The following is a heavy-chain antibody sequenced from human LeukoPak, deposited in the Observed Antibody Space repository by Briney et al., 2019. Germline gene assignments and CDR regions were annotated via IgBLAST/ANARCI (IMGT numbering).Heavy chain of an antibody. V-gene: IGHV1-69*13. CDR3: ASRHLEPYSSSMYVGMDV. D-gene: IGHD6-13*01. CDR1: GGTFSSYA. Sequence: SVKVFCKASGGTFSSYAISWVRQAPGQGLEWMGGIIPIFGTANYAQKFQGRVTITADESTSTAYMELSSLRSEDTAVYYCASRHLEPYSSSMYVGMDVWGQGTTATVSS. CDR2: IIPIFGTA. J-gene: IGHJ6*02.